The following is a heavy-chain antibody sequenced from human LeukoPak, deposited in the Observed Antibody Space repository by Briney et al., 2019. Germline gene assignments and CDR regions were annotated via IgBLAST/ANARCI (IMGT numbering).Heavy chain of an antibody. CDR2: INHSGST. CDR1: GGSFSGYY. J-gene: IGHJ4*02. Sequence: SETLSLTCAVYGGSFSGYYWSWIRQPPGKGLEWIGEINHSGSTNYNPSLKSRVTISVDTSRNQFSLRLSSVTAADTAVYFCASRTFGSYYIDFWGQGTLVTVSS. D-gene: IGHD1-26*01. V-gene: IGHV4-34*01. CDR3: ASRTFGSYYIDF.